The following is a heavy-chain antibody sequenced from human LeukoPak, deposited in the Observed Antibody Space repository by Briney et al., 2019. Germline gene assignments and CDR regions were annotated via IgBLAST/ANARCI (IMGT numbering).Heavy chain of an antibody. Sequence: SVKVSCKASGGTFSSYTISWVRRAPGQGLEWMGRIIPILGIANYAQKFQGRVTITADKSTSTAYMELSSLRSEDTAVYYCASSGGVTISLGYWGQGTLVTVSS. CDR1: GGTFSSYT. D-gene: IGHD3-3*01. V-gene: IGHV1-69*02. CDR2: IIPILGIA. CDR3: ASSGGVTISLGY. J-gene: IGHJ4*02.